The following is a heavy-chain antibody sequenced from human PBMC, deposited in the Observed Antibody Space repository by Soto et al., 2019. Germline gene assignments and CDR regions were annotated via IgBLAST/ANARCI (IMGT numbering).Heavy chain of an antibody. Sequence: GGSLRLSCAASGFTFSSYGMHWVRQAPGKGLEWVAVISYDGSNKYYADSVKGRFTISRDNSKNTLYLQMNSLRAEDTAVYYCAKGYSTHTLAQDYWGQGTLVTVSS. CDR3: AKGYSTHTLAQDY. J-gene: IGHJ4*02. D-gene: IGHD6-13*01. CDR1: GFTFSSYG. CDR2: ISYDGSNK. V-gene: IGHV3-30*18.